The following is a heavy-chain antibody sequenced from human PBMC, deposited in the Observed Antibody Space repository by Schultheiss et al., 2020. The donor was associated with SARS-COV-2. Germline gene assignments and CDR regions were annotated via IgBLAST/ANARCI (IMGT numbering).Heavy chain of an antibody. CDR2: IYSSGST. D-gene: IGHD3-22*01. V-gene: IGHV3-66*02. Sequence: GESLKISCAASGFPFSDHYMDWVRQAPGKGLEWVSIIYSSGSTYYTDSVKGRFTISRDNSKNTLYLQMNSLRAEDTAVYYCARADSSGYPDYWGQGTLVTVSS. J-gene: IGHJ4*02. CDR3: ARADSSGYPDY. CDR1: GFPFSDHY.